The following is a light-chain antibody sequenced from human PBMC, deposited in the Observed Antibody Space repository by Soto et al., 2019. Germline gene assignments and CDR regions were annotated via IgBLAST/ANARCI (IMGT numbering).Light chain of an antibody. J-gene: IGKJ2*01. Sequence: EIVLTQSPATLSLSPGERATLSCRASQSVSGYLAWYQQKPGQAPRPLIYDASNRATGIPARFSGSGSGTDFTLTISSLEPEDFAVYYCQQRSNWPPRLYTFGQGTKVDIK. CDR3: QQRSNWPPRLYT. CDR2: DAS. V-gene: IGKV3-11*01. CDR1: QSVSGY.